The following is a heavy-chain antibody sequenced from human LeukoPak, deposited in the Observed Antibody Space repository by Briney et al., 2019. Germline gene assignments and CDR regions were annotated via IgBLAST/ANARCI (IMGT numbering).Heavy chain of an antibody. J-gene: IGHJ4*02. V-gene: IGHV3-7*01. CDR3: ARGGARYLDS. Sequence: GSLRLSCVASGFDFNSYTMSWARQAPGKGLEWVAKMKEDGSDIHYVDSVKGRFTICRGNAKNSLCLQMSSLRADDTAVYYCARGGARYLDSWGQGILVTVSS. CDR2: MKEDGSDI. CDR1: GFDFNSYT. D-gene: IGHD3-9*01.